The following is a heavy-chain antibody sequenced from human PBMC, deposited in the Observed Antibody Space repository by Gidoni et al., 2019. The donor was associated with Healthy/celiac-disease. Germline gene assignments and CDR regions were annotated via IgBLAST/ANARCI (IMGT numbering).Heavy chain of an antibody. CDR2: TISSGSTI. D-gene: IGHD1-1*01. V-gene: IGHV3-48*03. Sequence: EVLLVESGGGLVQLGGSLRLSWSASGFTFRSDEMNWVRQAPGKGMELVSYTISSGSTIYYADAVKGRFTISRDNDKNSLYLQMNSLRAKDTAVDYCASWPWAYALDPYFDYWGQGTLVTVSS. CDR1: GFTFRSDE. J-gene: IGHJ4*02. CDR3: ASWPWAYALDPYFDY.